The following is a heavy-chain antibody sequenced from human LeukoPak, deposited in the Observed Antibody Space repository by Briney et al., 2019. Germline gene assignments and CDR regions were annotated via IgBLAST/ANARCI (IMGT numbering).Heavy chain of an antibody. Sequence: PGGSLRLSCAASGFTFSSYSMNWVRQAPGKGLEWVSYISSSSSTIYYADSVKGRFTISRDNAKNSLYLQMNSLRDEDTAVYYCARDQVYVEWELPSWFDPWGQGTLVTVSS. CDR1: GFTFSSYS. V-gene: IGHV3-48*02. CDR3: ARDQVYVEWELPSWFDP. J-gene: IGHJ5*02. CDR2: ISSSSSTI. D-gene: IGHD1-26*01.